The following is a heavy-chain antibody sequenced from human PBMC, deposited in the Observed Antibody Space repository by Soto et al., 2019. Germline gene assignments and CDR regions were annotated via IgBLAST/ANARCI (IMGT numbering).Heavy chain of an antibody. Sequence: QVQLQESGPGLVKPSETLSLTCTVSGGSISTYYWNWIRQPPGKGLEWIGYIYYGGSANYNPSLKSRVTISVDTSKKQFSLKRNSVTAADTAVYYCARGGHCTNGVCSALDYWGQGTLVTVSS. CDR1: GGSISTYY. J-gene: IGHJ4*02. CDR2: IYYGGSA. V-gene: IGHV4-59*08. CDR3: ARGGHCTNGVCSALDY. D-gene: IGHD2-8*01.